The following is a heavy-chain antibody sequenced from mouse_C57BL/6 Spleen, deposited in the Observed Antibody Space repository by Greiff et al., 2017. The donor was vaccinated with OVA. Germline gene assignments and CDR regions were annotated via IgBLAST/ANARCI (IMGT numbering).Heavy chain of an antibody. V-gene: IGHV5-15*01. J-gene: IGHJ4*01. CDR3: ARHRGDYYGSSVAMDY. CDR1: GFTFSDYG. CDR2: ISNLAYSI. D-gene: IGHD1-1*01. Sequence: EVQGVESGGGLVQPGGSLKLSCAASGFTFSDYGMAWVRQAPRKGPEWVAFISNLAYSIYYADTVTGRFTISRENAKNTLYLEMSSLRSEDTAMYYCARHRGDYYGSSVAMDYWGQGTSVTVSS.